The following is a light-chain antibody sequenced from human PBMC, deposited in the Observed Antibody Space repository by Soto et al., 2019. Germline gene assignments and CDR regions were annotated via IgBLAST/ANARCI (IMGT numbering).Light chain of an antibody. Sequence: EIVLTQSPVTLSLSPGQRATLSCRASQSVSSSLAWYQNKPGQAPRLLIYDASNRASGIPARFSGSGSGTDFTLTISSLEPEDFAVYYCQQRANWPLFTFGPGTKLNI. J-gene: IGKJ3*01. CDR2: DAS. CDR1: QSVSSS. V-gene: IGKV3-11*01. CDR3: QQRANWPLFT.